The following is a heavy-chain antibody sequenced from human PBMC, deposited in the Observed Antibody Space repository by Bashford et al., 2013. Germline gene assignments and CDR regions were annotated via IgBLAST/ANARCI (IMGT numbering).Heavy chain of an antibody. CDR2: INHTGGT. D-gene: IGHD6-19*01. J-gene: IGHJ4*02. CDR3: ASDRSSGWYYW. CDR1: GGSFSDYY. Sequence: SETLSLTCAVSGGSFSDYYWSWIRQPPGKGLEWIGEINHTGGTNYNPSLKSRVTISVDTSKNQFSLNLSSVTAADTAMYYCASDRSSGWYYWWGQGTLVTVSS. V-gene: IGHV4-34*01.